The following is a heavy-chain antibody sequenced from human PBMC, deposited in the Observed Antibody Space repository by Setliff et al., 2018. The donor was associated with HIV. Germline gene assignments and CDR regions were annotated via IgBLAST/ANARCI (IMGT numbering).Heavy chain of an antibody. CDR3: AREDVTTSGLDL. V-gene: IGHV3-13*01. Sequence: GSLRLSCVASGFTFSTYDMHWVRQTTGKGLEWVSAIGTVDDTYYPASVKGRFTISRDNAKSTLYLQMNSLRVEDTAVYYCAREDVTTSGLDLWGRGTMVTVSS. J-gene: IGHJ3*01. CDR2: IGTVDDT. CDR1: GFTFSTYD. D-gene: IGHD4-17*01.